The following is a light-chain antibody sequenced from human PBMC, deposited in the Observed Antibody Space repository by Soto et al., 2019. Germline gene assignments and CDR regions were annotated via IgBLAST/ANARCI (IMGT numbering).Light chain of an antibody. CDR3: SSKTSSDTLA. Sequence: QSALTQPPSVSGSPGQSITISCAGSRSDVGGYNSVSWYQQHPGEAPKLMIYDVTNRPSGVSDRFSGSKSGNTASLAISGLQADDEADYYCSSKTSSDTLAFGGGTKLTVL. CDR2: DVT. J-gene: IGLJ2*01. V-gene: IGLV2-14*03. CDR1: RSDVGGYNS.